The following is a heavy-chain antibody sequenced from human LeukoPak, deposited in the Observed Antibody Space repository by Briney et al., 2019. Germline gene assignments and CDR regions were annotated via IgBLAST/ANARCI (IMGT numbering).Heavy chain of an antibody. CDR3: ARSKLGLYFDY. V-gene: IGHV4-59*01. CDR2: IYYSGST. D-gene: IGHD7-27*01. CDR1: GGSFSGYY. Sequence: PSETLSLTCAVYGGSFSGYYWSWIRQPPGKGLEWIGYIYYSGSTNYNPSLKSRVTISVDTSKNQFSLKLSSVTAADTAVYYCARSKLGLYFDYWGQGTLVTVSS. J-gene: IGHJ4*02.